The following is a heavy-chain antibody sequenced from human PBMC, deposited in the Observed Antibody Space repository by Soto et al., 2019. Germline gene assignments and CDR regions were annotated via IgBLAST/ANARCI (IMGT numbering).Heavy chain of an antibody. J-gene: IGHJ6*03. Sequence: EVQLAESGGGLAQPGGSLRLSCAASGFTLSGYAMDWVRQAPGKGLEYVSGISSNGVGTYYAKSVQGRFTISRDNSKNTVYLHMGSLRPEDMAVYYCARRARPDFYYMDVWGKGTTVTVSS. D-gene: IGHD6-6*01. CDR2: ISSNGVGT. V-gene: IGHV3-64*01. CDR1: GFTLSGYA. CDR3: ARRARPDFYYMDV.